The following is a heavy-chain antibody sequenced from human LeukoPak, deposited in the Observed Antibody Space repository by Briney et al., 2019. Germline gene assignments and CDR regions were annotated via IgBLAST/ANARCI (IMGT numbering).Heavy chain of an antibody. V-gene: IGHV4-31*03. CDR2: IYYSGST. CDR3: ARDRVSAGHYYYYGMDV. CDR1: GGSISSGGYY. J-gene: IGHJ6*02. Sequence: PSETLSLTCTVSGGSISSGGYYWSWIRQHPGKGLEWIGYIYYSGSTYYNPSPKSRVTISVDTSKNQFSLKLSSVTAADTAVYYCARDRVSAGHYYYYGMDVWGQGTTVTVSS. D-gene: IGHD6-13*01.